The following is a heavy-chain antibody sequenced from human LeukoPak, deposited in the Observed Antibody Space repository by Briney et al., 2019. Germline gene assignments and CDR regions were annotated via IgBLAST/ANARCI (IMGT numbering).Heavy chain of an antibody. Sequence: PSETLSLTCAVSGYSFSSGYYWGWIRQPPGKGLEWIGSIYHSGSTYYNPSLKSRVTISVDTSKNQFSLKLSSVTAADTAVYYCARSPVLGFGEPTPSRFDPWGQGTLVTVSS. CDR3: ARSPVLGFGEPTPSRFDP. V-gene: IGHV4-38-2*01. CDR2: IYHSGST. D-gene: IGHD3-10*01. CDR1: GYSFSSGYY. J-gene: IGHJ5*02.